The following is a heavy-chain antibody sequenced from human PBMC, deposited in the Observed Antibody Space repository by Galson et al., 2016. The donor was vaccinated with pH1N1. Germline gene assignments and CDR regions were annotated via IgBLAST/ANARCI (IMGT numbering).Heavy chain of an antibody. Sequence: ETLSLTCAVSGGSISIRNWWSWVRQPSGQGLEWLGDIYHIGGPNYNPSLQSRVTISLDKSTTHFSLNLASVTAADTAVYYCARDGGDYGGAGQYKYFDTWGQGTLVTVSS. CDR1: GGSISIRNW. CDR3: ARDGGDYGGAGQYKYFDT. V-gene: IGHV4-4*02. J-gene: IGHJ5*02. CDR2: IYHIGGP. D-gene: IGHD4-23*01.